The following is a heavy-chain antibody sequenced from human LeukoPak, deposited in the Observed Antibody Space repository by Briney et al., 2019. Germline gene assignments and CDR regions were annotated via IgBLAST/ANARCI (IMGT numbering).Heavy chain of an antibody. CDR3: ARGAYDSSGYYPYYFDY. CDR1: GFTFSSYW. J-gene: IGHJ4*02. CDR2: IKQDGSEK. D-gene: IGHD3-22*01. V-gene: IGHV3-7*01. Sequence: GGSLRLSCAASGFTFSSYWMSWVRQAPGKGLEWVANIKQDGSEKYYVDSVKGRFTISRDNAKNSLYLQMNSLRAEDTAVYYCARGAYDSSGYYPYYFDYWGQGTLVTVSS.